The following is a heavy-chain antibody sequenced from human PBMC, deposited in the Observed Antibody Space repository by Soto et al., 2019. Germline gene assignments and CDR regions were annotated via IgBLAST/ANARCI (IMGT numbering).Heavy chain of an antibody. D-gene: IGHD3-16*01. Sequence: HEHLVQSGAEVKRPGASLKVSCKASGYSFTGYYIHWVRQAPGQGLEWMGWINPDSGATNYAQNFQGRVTLTGDQSISTAYMELRSLTSDDTAVYYCARCDYAPGGYAFPSFDYWGQGTLVIVSS. J-gene: IGHJ4*02. CDR2: INPDSGAT. V-gene: IGHV1-2*02. CDR3: ARCDYAPGGYAFPSFDY. CDR1: GYSFTGYY.